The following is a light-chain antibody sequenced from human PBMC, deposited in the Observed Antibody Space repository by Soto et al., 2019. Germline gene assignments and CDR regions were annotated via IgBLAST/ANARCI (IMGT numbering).Light chain of an antibody. V-gene: IGLV2-11*01. CDR1: SSDVGGYNY. CDR2: DVS. CDR3: CPYAGSYTWV. J-gene: IGLJ3*02. Sequence: QSALTQPRSVSGSPGQSVTISCTGTSSDVGGYNYVSWYQQHPGKAPKLMIYDVSKRPSGVPDRFSGSKSGNTASLTISGLQPEDEAAYYCCPYAGSYTWVFGGGTKLTVL.